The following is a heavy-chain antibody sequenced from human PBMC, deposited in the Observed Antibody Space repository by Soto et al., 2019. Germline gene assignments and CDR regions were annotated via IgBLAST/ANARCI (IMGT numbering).Heavy chain of an antibody. CDR1: GGSISSSSYY. CDR2: IYYSGST. Sequence: QLQLQESGPGLVKPSETLSLTYTVSGGSISSSSYYWGWIRQPPGKGLEWIGSIYYSGSTYYNPSLKRGFTISVDTSKNQFSLKLSSVTAADTAVYYCARHSYYYGSTYGCWLDPWGQGTLVTVSS. V-gene: IGHV4-39*01. CDR3: ARHSYYYGSTYGCWLDP. D-gene: IGHD3-10*01. J-gene: IGHJ5*02.